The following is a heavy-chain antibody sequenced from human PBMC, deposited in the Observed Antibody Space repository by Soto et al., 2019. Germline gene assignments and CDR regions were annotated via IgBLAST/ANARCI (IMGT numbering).Heavy chain of an antibody. Sequence: LSLTCAASGFTFRNYWMSWVRQAPGKGLEWVASIKPDGSNQNYVDSVKGRFIISRDNARDSLYLQMNSLRDDDMAVYYCAKLRGGTTIYDYWGQGTLVTVSS. CDR1: GFTFRNYW. CDR2: IKPDGSNQ. J-gene: IGHJ4*02. D-gene: IGHD1-1*01. V-gene: IGHV3-7*01. CDR3: AKLRGGTTIYDY.